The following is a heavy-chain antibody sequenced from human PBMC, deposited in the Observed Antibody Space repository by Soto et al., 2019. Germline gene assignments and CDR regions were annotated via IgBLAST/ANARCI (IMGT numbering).Heavy chain of an antibody. J-gene: IGHJ6*02. Sequence: GGSLRLSCAASGFTFSSYAMHWVRQAPGKGLEWVAVISYDGSNKHYADSVKGRFTISRDNSKNTLYLQMNSLRSEDTAVYYCARAGIGTQIEGMDVWGQGTTVTVSS. CDR2: ISYDGSNK. CDR1: GFTFSSYA. CDR3: ARAGIGTQIEGMDV. V-gene: IGHV3-30-3*01. D-gene: IGHD1-26*01.